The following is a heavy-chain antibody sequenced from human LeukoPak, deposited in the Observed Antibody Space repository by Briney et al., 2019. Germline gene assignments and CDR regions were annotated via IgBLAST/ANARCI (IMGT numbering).Heavy chain of an antibody. D-gene: IGHD3-22*01. V-gene: IGHV1-2*02. Sequence: ASVKVSCKASGYTFNGYYIHWVRQAPGQGLEWMGWINLNSGGTNYAQKFQGRVTMTRDTSISKAYMELSTLRFDDTAVYYCATPGGDSSGYSYDYWGQGTLVTGSS. CDR2: INLNSGGT. CDR3: ATPGGDSSGYSYDY. CDR1: GYTFNGYY. J-gene: IGHJ4*02.